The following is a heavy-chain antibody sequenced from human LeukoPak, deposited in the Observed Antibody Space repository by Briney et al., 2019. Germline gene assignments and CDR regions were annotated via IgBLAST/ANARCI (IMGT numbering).Heavy chain of an antibody. J-gene: IGHJ5*02. V-gene: IGHV3-7*04. CDR3: VRLSNWFDP. Sequence: PGGSLRLSCAASGFTFSNYWMIWVRQAPGKGLEWVANIKKDGSEKYYVDSVKGRFTISRDNAKNSLYLQMNSLRDEDTAVYYCVRLSNWFDPWGQGTLVTVSS. CDR1: GFTFSNYW. CDR2: IKKDGSEK.